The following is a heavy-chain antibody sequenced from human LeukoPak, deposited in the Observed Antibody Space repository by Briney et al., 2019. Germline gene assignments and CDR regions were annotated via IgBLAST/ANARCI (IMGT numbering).Heavy chain of an antibody. CDR2: ISYDGSNK. CDR1: GLTFSSYA. V-gene: IGHV3-30-3*01. D-gene: IGHD6-19*01. J-gene: IGHJ4*02. CDR3: ARSEGIAVAAVDY. Sequence: GGSLRLSCAASGLTFSSYAMHWVRQAPGKGLEWVAVISYDGSNKYYADSVKGRFTISRDNSKNTLYLQMNSLRAEDTAVYYCARSEGIAVAAVDYWGQGTLVTVSS.